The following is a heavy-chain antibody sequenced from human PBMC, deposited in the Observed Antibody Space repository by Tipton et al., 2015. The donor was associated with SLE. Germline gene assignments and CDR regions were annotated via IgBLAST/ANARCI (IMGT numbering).Heavy chain of an antibody. Sequence: TLSLTCTVSGGSISGSSYYWGWIRQPPGKGLEWIGSIYYSGSTYYNPSLKSRVTISVDTSKNQFSLKLSSVTAADTAVYYCATGGREYYFDYWGQGTLVTVSS. D-gene: IGHD3-10*01. CDR2: IYYSGST. CDR1: GGSISGSSYY. V-gene: IGHV4-39*07. J-gene: IGHJ4*02. CDR3: ATGGREYYFDY.